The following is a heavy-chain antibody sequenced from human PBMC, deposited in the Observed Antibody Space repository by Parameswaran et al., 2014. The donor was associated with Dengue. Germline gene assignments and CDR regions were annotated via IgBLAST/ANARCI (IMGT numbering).Heavy chain of an antibody. J-gene: IGHJ5*01. CDR2: IYHSGDT. V-gene: IGHV4-38-2*01. Sequence: WIRQPPGKGLEWIGSIYHSGDTYYNPSLKSRVTILVDTSKNHFSLRLTSVTAADTAVYYCARQAGNWFDFWGQGTVVTVSS. CDR3: ARQAGNWFDF.